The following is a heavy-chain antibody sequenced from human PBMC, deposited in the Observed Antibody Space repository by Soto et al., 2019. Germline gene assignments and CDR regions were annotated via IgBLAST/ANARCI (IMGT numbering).Heavy chain of an antibody. CDR3: GTTDAGIFGAFADAFDI. Sequence: QVQLVESGGGVVQPGRSLRLSCAASGFTFSSYAMHWVRQAPGKGLEWVAVISYDGSNKYYADSVKGRFTISRDNSKNTLYLQMNSLRAEDTAVYYCGTTDAGIFGAFADAFDIWGQGTMVTVSS. J-gene: IGHJ3*02. CDR1: GFTFSSYA. CDR2: ISYDGSNK. V-gene: IGHV3-30-3*01. D-gene: IGHD3-3*01.